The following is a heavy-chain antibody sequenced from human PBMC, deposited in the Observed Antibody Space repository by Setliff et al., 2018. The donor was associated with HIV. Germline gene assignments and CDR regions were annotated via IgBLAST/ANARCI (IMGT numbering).Heavy chain of an antibody. CDR2: ISSSGSTI. CDR3: AKDFDSLYYMDV. CDR1: GFTFSSYE. Sequence: GGSLRLSCAASGFTFSSYEMNWVRQAPGKGLEWLSYISSSGSTIYYADSVKGRFTVSRDNAKHSLYLQMNSLRAEDTAVYYCAKDFDSLYYMDVWGQGTTVTVSS. D-gene: IGHD3-9*01. V-gene: IGHV3-48*03. J-gene: IGHJ6*03.